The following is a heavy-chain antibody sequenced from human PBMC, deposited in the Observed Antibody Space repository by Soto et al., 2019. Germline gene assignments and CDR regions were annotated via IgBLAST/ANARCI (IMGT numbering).Heavy chain of an antibody. D-gene: IGHD1-1*01. V-gene: IGHV3-33*01. J-gene: IGHJ4*02. Sequence: GGSLRLSCAASGFTFSSYGMHWVRQAPGKGLEWVAVIWFDGRNEYYADSVKGRFTISRDNSKNTLYLQMNSLRAEDTAVYYCASDSGAYTPNYYFDYGGQGTLVTVSS. CDR3: ASDSGAYTPNYYFDY. CDR1: GFTFSSYG. CDR2: IWFDGRNE.